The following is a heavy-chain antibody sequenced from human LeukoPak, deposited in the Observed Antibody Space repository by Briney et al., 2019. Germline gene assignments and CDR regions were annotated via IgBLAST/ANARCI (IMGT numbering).Heavy chain of an antibody. CDR2: INHSGSS. J-gene: IGHJ4*02. CDR3: ARKVYSPKGYCSGGSCYPFDY. Sequence: ASETLSLTCAVCGGSFSGYYWSWIRQPPGKGLEWIGEINHSGSSNYNPSLKSRVTISVDTSKNQFSLKLSSVTAADTAVYYCARKVYSPKGYCSGGSCYPFDYWGQGTLVTVSS. V-gene: IGHV4-34*01. D-gene: IGHD2-15*01. CDR1: GGSFSGYY.